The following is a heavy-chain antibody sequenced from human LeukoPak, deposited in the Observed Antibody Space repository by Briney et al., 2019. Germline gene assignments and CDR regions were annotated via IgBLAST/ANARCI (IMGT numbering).Heavy chain of an antibody. CDR2: INHSGST. J-gene: IGHJ4*02. Sequence: PSETLSLTCAVYGGSFSGYYWSWIRQPPGKGLEWIGEINHSGSTNYNPSLKSRVTISVDTSKNQFSLKLSSVTAADTAVYYCAREQTTVTEFDYWGRGTLVTVSS. D-gene: IGHD4-17*01. CDR3: AREQTTVTEFDY. CDR1: GGSFSGYY. V-gene: IGHV4-34*01.